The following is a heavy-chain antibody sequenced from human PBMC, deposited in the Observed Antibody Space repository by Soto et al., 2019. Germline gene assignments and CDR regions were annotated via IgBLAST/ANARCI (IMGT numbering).Heavy chain of an antibody. CDR1: GASISSGRSY. CDR3: ARDNGYGHFDS. V-gene: IGHV4-31*03. D-gene: IGHD5-12*01. Sequence: LSLTCTVSGASISSGRSYWSWIRQHPGKGLEWIGYMFYSGSTYYHPSLKSRVNISADTSKNQFSLRLTSVTPADTDVYYCARDNGYGHFDSWGQGTLVTVSS. CDR2: MFYSGST. J-gene: IGHJ4*02.